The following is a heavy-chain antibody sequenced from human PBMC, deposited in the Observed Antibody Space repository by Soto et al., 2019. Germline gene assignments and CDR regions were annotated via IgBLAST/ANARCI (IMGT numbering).Heavy chain of an antibody. CDR1: GFTFSSYS. V-gene: IGHV3-48*02. CDR2: ISSSSSTI. J-gene: IGHJ6*02. Sequence: EVQLVESGGGLVQPGGSLRLSCAASGFTFSSYSMNWVRQAPGKGLEWVSYISSSSSTIYYADSVQGRFTISRDNAKNSLYRQRSSLRDEDTAVYYCARVAPSGIDSVYGRRWDYYYYGMDVWGQGTTVTVAS. D-gene: IGHD5-12*01. CDR3: ARVAPSGIDSVYGRRWDYYYYGMDV.